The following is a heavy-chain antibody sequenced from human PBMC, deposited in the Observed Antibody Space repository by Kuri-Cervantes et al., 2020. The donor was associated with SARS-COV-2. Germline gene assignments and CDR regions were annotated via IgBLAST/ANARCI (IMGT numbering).Heavy chain of an antibody. D-gene: IGHD3-3*01. CDR3: ERQMVSSITIFGVVITRNWFDP. CDR1: GGSISSSSYY. V-gene: IGHV4-39*01. CDR2: IYYSGST. J-gene: IGHJ5*02. Sequence: SESLSLTCTVSGGSISSSSYYWGWIRQPPGKGLEWFGSIYYSGSTYYNPSLKSRVTISVDTSKNQFSLKLSSVTAADTAVYYCERQMVSSITIFGVVITRNWFDPWGQGTLVTVSS.